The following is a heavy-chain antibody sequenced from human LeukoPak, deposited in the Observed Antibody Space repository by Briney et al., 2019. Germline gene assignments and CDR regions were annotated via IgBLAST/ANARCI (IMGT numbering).Heavy chain of an antibody. CDR2: ISSSGSTI. D-gene: IGHD3-10*02. Sequence: GGSLRLSCTGSGFIFGDYAMSWFRQAPGKGLEWVSYISSSGSTIYYADSVKGRFTISRDNAKNSLYLQMNSLRAEDTAVYYCAELGITMIGGVWGKGTTVTISS. J-gene: IGHJ6*04. CDR1: GFIFGDYA. CDR3: AELGITMIGGV. V-gene: IGHV3-48*03.